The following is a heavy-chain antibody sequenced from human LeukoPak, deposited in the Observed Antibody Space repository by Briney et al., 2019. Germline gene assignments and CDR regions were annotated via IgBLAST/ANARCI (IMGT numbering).Heavy chain of an antibody. CDR1: GYTFTSYG. D-gene: IGHD3-10*01. Sequence: ASVKVSCKASGYTFTSYGISWVRQAPGQGLEWMGIINPSGGSTSYAQKFQGRVTMTRDTSTSTVYMELSSLRSEDTAVYYCARDLWFGELLGAFDIWGQGTMVTVSS. CDR2: INPSGGST. V-gene: IGHV1-46*01. J-gene: IGHJ3*02. CDR3: ARDLWFGELLGAFDI.